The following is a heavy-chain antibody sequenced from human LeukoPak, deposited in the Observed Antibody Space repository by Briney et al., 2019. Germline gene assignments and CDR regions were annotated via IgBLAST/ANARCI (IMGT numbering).Heavy chain of an antibody. CDR2: INPNSGGT. V-gene: IGHV1-2*06. D-gene: IGHD6-13*01. Sequence: ASVKVSCKASGYTFTGYYIHWVRQAPGQELEWMGRINPNSGGTSYAQKFQGRVTMTRDTSISTAYMELSRLTSDDTAVYYCARDPIGSRWPYYFDYWGQGTLVTVSS. J-gene: IGHJ4*02. CDR3: ARDPIGSRWPYYFDY. CDR1: GYTFTGYY.